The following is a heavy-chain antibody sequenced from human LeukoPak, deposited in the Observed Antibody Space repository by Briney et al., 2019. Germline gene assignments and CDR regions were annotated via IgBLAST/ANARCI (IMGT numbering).Heavy chain of an antibody. CDR3: ARVYSGDNSLDY. D-gene: IGHD4-23*01. CDR1: GYTFTGYY. J-gene: IGHJ4*02. V-gene: IGHV1-2*02. Sequence: ASVKVSCKASGYTFTGYYMHWVRQALGQGLEWMGWINPNSGGTNYAQKFQGRVTMTRDTSISTAYMELSRLRSDDTAVYYCARVYSGDNSLDYWGQGTLVTVSS. CDR2: INPNSGGT.